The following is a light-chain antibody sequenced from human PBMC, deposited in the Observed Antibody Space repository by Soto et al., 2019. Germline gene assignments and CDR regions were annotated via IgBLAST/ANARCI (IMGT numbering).Light chain of an antibody. CDR2: VAS. J-gene: IGKJ1*01. CDR3: QQYTENSGT. Sequence: DIQMTQSPSSLSASVGDRVTITCRASQSISRYLNWYQQKPGKAPKLLIYVASSLQSGVPSRSSGSGSGTEFTLTISSLQPDDIATYYCQQYTENSGTFGQGTKVDIK. V-gene: IGKV1-39*01. CDR1: QSISRY.